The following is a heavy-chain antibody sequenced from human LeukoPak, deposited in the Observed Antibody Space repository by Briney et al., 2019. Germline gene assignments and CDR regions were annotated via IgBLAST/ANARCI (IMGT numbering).Heavy chain of an antibody. D-gene: IGHD2-15*01. CDR3: ASKANCSGGRCPRGAFDI. J-gene: IGHJ3*02. CDR2: IYNRGST. Sequence: PSETLSLTCTVSGGALNSTRYHWGWIRQSPGKGLEWIGTIYNRGSTFYNPSLKSRVTISVDKSKNQFSLKLSSVTAADTAVYYCASKANCSGGRCPRGAFDIWGPGTKVTVSS. V-gene: IGHV4-39*07. CDR1: GGALNSTRYH.